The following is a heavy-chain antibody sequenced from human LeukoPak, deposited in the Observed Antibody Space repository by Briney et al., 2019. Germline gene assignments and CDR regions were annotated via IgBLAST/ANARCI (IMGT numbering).Heavy chain of an antibody. V-gene: IGHV2-70*11. CDR3: ARHYYDSSGYSFDY. J-gene: IGHJ4*02. CDR1: GFSLSTSGMC. CDR2: IDWDDDK. D-gene: IGHD3-22*01. Sequence: SGPALVKPTQTLTLTCTFSGFSLSTSGMCVSWIRQPPGKALEWLARIDWDDDKYYSTSLKTRLTLSKDTTKNQVVLTMTNMDPVDTATYYCARHYYDSSGYSFDYWGQGTLVTVSS.